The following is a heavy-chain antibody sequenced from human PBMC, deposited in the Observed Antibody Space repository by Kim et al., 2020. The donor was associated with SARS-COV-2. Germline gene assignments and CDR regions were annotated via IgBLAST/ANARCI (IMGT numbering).Heavy chain of an antibody. CDR1: GYTFTSYD. D-gene: IGHD5-12*01. CDR2: MNPNSGNT. J-gene: IGHJ6*03. Sequence: ASVKVSCKASGYTFTSYDINWVRQATGQGLEWMGWMNPNSGNTGYAQKFQGRVTMTRNTSISTAYMELSSLRSEDTAVYYCARGGVDIVATIPWSNYYYYYMDVWGKGTTVTVSS. CDR3: ARGGVDIVATIPWSNYYYYYMDV. V-gene: IGHV1-8*01.